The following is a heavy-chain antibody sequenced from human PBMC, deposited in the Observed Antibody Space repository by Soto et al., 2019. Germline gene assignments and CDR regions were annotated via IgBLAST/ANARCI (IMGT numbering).Heavy chain of an antibody. D-gene: IGHD1-1*01. V-gene: IGHV3-21*01. CDR2: ISSSSSYI. Sequence: EVQLVESGGGLVKPGGSLRLSCAASGVTFRSYSMNWVRQAPGTGLEWVSAISSSSSYIYYADSVKGRFTISRDNAKNSLYLQMNSLRAEDTAGYYCASGWNYYYYYYMDVWGKGTTVTVSS. CDR1: GVTFRSYS. J-gene: IGHJ6*03. CDR3: ASGWNYYYYYYMDV.